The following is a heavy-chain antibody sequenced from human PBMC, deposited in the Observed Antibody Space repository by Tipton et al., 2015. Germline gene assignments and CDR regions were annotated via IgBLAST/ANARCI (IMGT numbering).Heavy chain of an antibody. V-gene: IGHV4-61*01. CDR3: ARVRREFGVLLFDY. Sequence: TLSLTCTVSGDSVSTISSFWSWVRQPPGKGLEWMGHIYYRGATKYNPFFKSRLTISIDTPKDQFSLNLSSVTTADTAVYYCARVRREFGVLLFDYWGPGALVTVSS. CDR2: IYYRGAT. J-gene: IGHJ4*02. CDR1: GDSVSTISSF. D-gene: IGHD2-8*01.